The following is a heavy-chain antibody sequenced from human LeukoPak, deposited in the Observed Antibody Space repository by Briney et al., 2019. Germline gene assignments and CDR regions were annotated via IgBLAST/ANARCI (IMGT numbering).Heavy chain of an antibody. CDR1: EFSVSSNY. D-gene: IGHD6-19*01. CDR2: IFSGGAT. CDR3: ARGRFSGPDDY. V-gene: IGHV3-53*01. J-gene: IGHJ4*02. Sequence: PGGSLRLSCAVSEFSVSSNYMNWFRQAPGKGLEWGSVIFSGGATYYADSARGGFTISRDNSKNMVSLQMTSLGAEDTAVYYCARGRFSGPDDYWGQGTLVTVSS.